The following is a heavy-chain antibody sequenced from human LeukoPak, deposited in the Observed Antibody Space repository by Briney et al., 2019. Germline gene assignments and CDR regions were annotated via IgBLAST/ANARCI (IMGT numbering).Heavy chain of an antibody. D-gene: IGHD3-10*01. V-gene: IGHV3-23*01. CDR1: GFTFSSYA. CDR2: IGGSGGRT. Sequence: PGGSLRLSCAASGFTFSSYAISWVRQAPGKGLGWVSLIGGSGGRTYYADSVKGRFTISRDNSKNTLYLQMNSLRAEDTAVYYCAKRGSGSYYYFDYWGQGTLVTVSS. CDR3: AKRGSGSYYYFDY. J-gene: IGHJ4*02.